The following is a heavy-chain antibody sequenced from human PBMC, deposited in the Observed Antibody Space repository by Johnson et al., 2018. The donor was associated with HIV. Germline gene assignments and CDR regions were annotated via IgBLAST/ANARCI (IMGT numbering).Heavy chain of an antibody. D-gene: IGHD1-1*01. V-gene: IGHV3-7*01. CDR3: ARDRAEVDDPNDAFDI. J-gene: IGHJ3*02. Sequence: VQLVESGGGLVQPGGSLRLSCTASGFTFSSFWMTWVRQAPGKGLEWVANINVDGSQTYYLDSVKGRFTISRDNAKNSLYLQMNRLRTDDTAVYYCARDRAEVDDPNDAFDIWGQATVVTVSS. CDR1: GFTFSSFW. CDR2: INVDGSQT.